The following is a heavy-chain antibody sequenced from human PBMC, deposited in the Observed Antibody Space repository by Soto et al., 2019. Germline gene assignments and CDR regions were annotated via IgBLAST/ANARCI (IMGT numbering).Heavy chain of an antibody. Sequence: PGGSLRLSCAASGFTFSSYAMSWVRQAPGKGLEWVSAISGSGGSTYYADSVKGRFTISRDNSKNTLYLQMNSLRAEDTAVYYCAKGDCSSTSCYTRYSGYDLAPGHYYGMDVWGQGTTVTVSS. CDR1: GFTFSSYA. D-gene: IGHD2-2*02. CDR3: AKGDCSSTSCYTRYSGYDLAPGHYYGMDV. V-gene: IGHV3-23*01. CDR2: ISGSGGST. J-gene: IGHJ6*02.